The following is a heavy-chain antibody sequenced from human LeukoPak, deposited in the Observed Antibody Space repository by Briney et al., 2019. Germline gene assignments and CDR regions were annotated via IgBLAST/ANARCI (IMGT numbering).Heavy chain of an antibody. CDR2: IFTSGST. J-gene: IGHJ4*02. Sequence: SETLSLTCTVSGDSISSYYWSWVRQPAGKGLEWIGRIFTSGSTNYNPSLKTRVTMSVDTSKNQFSLKLTSVTAADPAVYYCARDRDSGSSSNRYFFDFWGQGTLVTVSS. CDR3: ARDRDSGSSSNRYFFDF. D-gene: IGHD1-26*01. CDR1: GDSISSYY. V-gene: IGHV4-4*07.